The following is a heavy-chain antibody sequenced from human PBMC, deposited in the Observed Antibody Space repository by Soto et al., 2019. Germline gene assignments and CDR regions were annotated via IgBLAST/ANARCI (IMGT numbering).Heavy chain of an antibody. CDR2: IIPMFGRT. J-gene: IGHJ4*02. D-gene: IGHD3-10*01. CDR3: ARLDYYSSWNPVYFFDY. V-gene: IGHV1-69*01. Sequence: QVQLVQSGAEVKKPGSSVKVSCKASGNTFSNYAISWVRQAPGQGLEWMGGIIPMFGRTNYAQRFQGRVTMTADESTRTAYMELGSLRSEDTSVYYCARLDYYSSWNPVYFFDYWGQGTLVTVSS. CDR1: GNTFSNYA.